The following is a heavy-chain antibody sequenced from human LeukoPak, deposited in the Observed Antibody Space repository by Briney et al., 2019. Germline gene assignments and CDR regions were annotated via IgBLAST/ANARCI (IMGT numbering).Heavy chain of an antibody. D-gene: IGHD6-19*01. V-gene: IGHV4-59*01. J-gene: IGHJ4*02. CDR2: IYYSGST. CDR3: ARLIAVAGSYYFDY. Sequence: SETLSLTCTVSGGSISSYYWSWIRQPPGKGLEWIGYIYYSGSTNYNPSLKSRVTISVDASKTQFSLKLSSVTAADTAVYYCARLIAVAGSYYFDYWGQGTLVTVSS. CDR1: GGSISSYY.